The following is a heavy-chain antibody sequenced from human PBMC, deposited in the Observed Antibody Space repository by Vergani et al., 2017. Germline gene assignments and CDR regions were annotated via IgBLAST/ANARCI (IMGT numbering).Heavy chain of an antibody. CDR3: ASKRGACRAAYCHWYDF. Sequence: QVQLQESGPGLVKPSETLSLTCTVSGDSVISTDYHWGWIRQPPGKGLEWIGSMDYSGSTSYNPSLESRISISFETPKNQFSLSLTSVTAAYTAVYYCASKRGACRAAYCHWYDFWGPGTLVGVSS. CDR2: MDYSGST. CDR1: GDSVISTDYH. J-gene: IGHJ4*02. D-gene: IGHD2-15*01. V-gene: IGHV4-39*01.